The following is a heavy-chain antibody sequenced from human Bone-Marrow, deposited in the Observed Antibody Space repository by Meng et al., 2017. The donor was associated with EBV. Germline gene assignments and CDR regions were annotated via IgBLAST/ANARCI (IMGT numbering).Heavy chain of an antibody. Sequence: QVQVVQGGAEVKKPGSSVKVSCWTSGGTFNSDAVSWVRQAPGQGLEWMGGLIPMSGAPHYAQKFQGRVTITADESTSTHYMDLSNLRSDDTAMYYCASESGRGFTPDYWGQGTLVTVSS. D-gene: IGHD3-10*01. V-gene: IGHV1-69*01. CDR2: LIPMSGAP. CDR3: ASESGRGFTPDY. J-gene: IGHJ4*02. CDR1: GGTFNSDA.